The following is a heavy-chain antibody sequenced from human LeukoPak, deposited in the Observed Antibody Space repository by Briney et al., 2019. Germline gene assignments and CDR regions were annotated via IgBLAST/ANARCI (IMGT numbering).Heavy chain of an antibody. CDR3: VKDFGYCISTSCHGSWFDP. CDR1: GLTVSSSA. CDR2: ITSGGTT. Sequence: PGGSLRLSCAASGLTVSSSALSWVRQAPGKGREWVSSITSGGTTFYIESVKGRFTISRDNSQNTVFLQMNSLRADDTAVYYCVKDFGYCISTSCHGSWFDPWGQGTLVTVSS. D-gene: IGHD2-2*01. V-gene: IGHV3-23*01. J-gene: IGHJ5*02.